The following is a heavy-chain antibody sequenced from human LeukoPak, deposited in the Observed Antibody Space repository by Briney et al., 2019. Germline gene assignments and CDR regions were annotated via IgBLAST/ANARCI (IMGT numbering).Heavy chain of an antibody. CDR3: AEVLRMTIIY. CDR1: GFTFDDYA. D-gene: IGHD4/OR15-4a*01. V-gene: IGHV3-43*02. J-gene: IGHJ4*02. Sequence: GGSLRLSCAASGFTFDDYAMHWVRQTPGKGLEWVSLITRDGDSTYYADSVKGRFAISRDNSKNSLYLQMDSLRTEDSAFYYCAEVLRMTIIYWGQGTLVTVSS. CDR2: ITRDGDST.